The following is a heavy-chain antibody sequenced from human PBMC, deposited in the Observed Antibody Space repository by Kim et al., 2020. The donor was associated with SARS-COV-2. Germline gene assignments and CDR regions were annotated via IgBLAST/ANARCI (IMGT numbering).Heavy chain of an antibody. CDR1: GFVFTNYP. J-gene: IGHJ4*02. CDR3: AKAGSGNYFEL. Sequence: GGSLRLSCAASGFVFTNYPIHWVRQPPGRGLEWVTLISYDGAYTYYADSVRGRFTLTRDNSKKTVSLQMDGLTTDDTAVYYCAKAGSGNYFELWGQGTLVTV. CDR2: ISYDGAYT. D-gene: IGHD1-26*01. V-gene: IGHV3-30*16.